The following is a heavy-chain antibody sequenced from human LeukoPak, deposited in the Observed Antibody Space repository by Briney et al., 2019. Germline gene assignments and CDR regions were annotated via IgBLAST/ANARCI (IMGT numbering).Heavy chain of an antibody. CDR1: GASISSYH. D-gene: IGHD3-22*01. CDR2: IYDSGST. V-gene: IGHV4-59*08. J-gene: IGHJ1*01. CDR3: ARVVQSTDSSGFYLPEYFQH. Sequence: SETLSLTCTVSGASISSYHWSWIRQPPGKGLEWIGYIYDSGSTNYNPSLKSRVTISVGTSKNQFSLKLRSVTAADTAVYYCARVVQSTDSSGFYLPEYFQHWGQGTLVTVSS.